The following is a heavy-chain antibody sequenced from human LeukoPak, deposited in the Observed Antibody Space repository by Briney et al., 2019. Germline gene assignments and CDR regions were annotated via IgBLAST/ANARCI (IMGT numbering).Heavy chain of an antibody. V-gene: IGHV4-34*01. J-gene: IGHJ4*02. CDR3: ARDAEPLVVVPAASYYFDY. CDR1: GGSFSGYY. D-gene: IGHD2-2*01. CDR2: INHSGST. Sequence: SETLSLTCAVYGGSFSGYYWSWIRQPPGKGLEWIGEINHSGSTNYNPSLKSRVTISVDTSKNQFSLKLSSVTAADTAVYYCARDAEPLVVVPAASYYFDYWGQGTLVTVSS.